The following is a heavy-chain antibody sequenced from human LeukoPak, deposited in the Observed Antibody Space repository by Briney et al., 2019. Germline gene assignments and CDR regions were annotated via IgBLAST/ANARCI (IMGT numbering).Heavy chain of an antibody. CDR3: ARVWVSRYCSSTSCYTVFSRHLYYFDY. CDR2: IYYSRST. CDR1: GGSISSGGYY. Sequence: SETLSLTCTVSGGSISSGGYYWSWIRQHPGKGLEWIGYIYYSRSTYYNPSLKSRVTISVDTSKNQFSLKLSSVTAADTAVYYCARVWVSRYCSSTSCYTVFSRHLYYFDYWGQGTLVTVSS. D-gene: IGHD2-2*02. J-gene: IGHJ4*02. V-gene: IGHV4-31*03.